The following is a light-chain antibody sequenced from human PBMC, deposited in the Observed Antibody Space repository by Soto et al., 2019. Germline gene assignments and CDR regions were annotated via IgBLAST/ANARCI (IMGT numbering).Light chain of an antibody. CDR1: SSNIGSNS. CDR3: AAWDDSLSGYV. V-gene: IGLV1-47*02. CDR2: TNN. J-gene: IGLJ1*01. Sequence: QSVLTQPPSASGTPGQRVTIPCSGSSSNIGSNSVYWYQQLPGTAPKLLIYTNNQRPSGVPDRFSGSRSGTSASLAISGLRSEDEADYYCAAWDDSLSGYVFGTGTKVTVL.